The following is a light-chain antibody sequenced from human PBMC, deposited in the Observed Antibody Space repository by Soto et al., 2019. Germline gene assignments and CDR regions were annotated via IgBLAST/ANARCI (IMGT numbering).Light chain of an antibody. CDR2: EVT. CDR1: SSDVGGYNY. J-gene: IGLJ3*02. V-gene: IGLV2-8*01. CDR3: SSYAASNNFYFV. Sequence: QSALTQPPSASGSPGQSVTISCTGTSSDVGGYNYVSWYQQYPGRAPKLMIYEVTKRPSGVPDRFSGSKSGNTASLTVSGLQAEGEAEYYCSSYAASNNFYFVFGGGTQLTVL.